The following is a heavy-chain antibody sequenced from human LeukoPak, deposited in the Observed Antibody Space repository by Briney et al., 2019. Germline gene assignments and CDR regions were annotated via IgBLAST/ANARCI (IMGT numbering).Heavy chain of an antibody. Sequence: SETLSLTCTVSGGSISGSYWSWIRQPAGKGLEWIGRIYTSGSTNYNPSLKSRVTMSVDTSKNQFSLKLTSVTAADTAVYYCARGTQVRRSGIDYWGQGTLVTVSS. D-gene: IGHD1-26*01. V-gene: IGHV4-4*07. CDR2: IYTSGST. J-gene: IGHJ4*02. CDR3: ARGTQVRRSGIDY. CDR1: GGSISGSY.